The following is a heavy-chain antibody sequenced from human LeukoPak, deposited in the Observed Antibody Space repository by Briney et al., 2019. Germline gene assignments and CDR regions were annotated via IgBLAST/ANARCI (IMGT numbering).Heavy chain of an antibody. CDR1: GYTFTSYG. Sequence: ASVKVSCKASGYTFTSYGISWVRQAPGQGLEWMGWISAYNGNTNYAQKLQGRVTMTTDTSTSTAYMELRSLRSDDTAVYYCARVRNLGGVGATTNWGQGTLVTVSS. CDR2: ISAYNGNT. CDR3: ARVRNLGGVGATTN. D-gene: IGHD1-26*01. V-gene: IGHV1-18*01. J-gene: IGHJ4*02.